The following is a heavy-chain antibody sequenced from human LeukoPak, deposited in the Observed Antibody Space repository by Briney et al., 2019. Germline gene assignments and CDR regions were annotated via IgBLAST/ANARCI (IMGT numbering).Heavy chain of an antibody. CDR3: AKGEVGVPYYFDY. V-gene: IGHV3-48*01. CDR2: ISSSGSAI. J-gene: IGHJ4*02. D-gene: IGHD1-26*01. Sequence: PGGPLRLSCAASGFTFSNYNMNWVRQAPGRGLEWVSYISSSGSAIYYADSVRGRLTISRDNAKNLLFLQMNSLRAEDTALYYCAKGEVGVPYYFDYWGQGTLVTVSS. CDR1: GFTFSNYN.